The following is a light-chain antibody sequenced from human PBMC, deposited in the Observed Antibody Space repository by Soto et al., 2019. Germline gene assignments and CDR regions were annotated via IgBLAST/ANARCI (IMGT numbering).Light chain of an antibody. CDR1: QSVSRNY. CDR2: GAS. CDR3: QQYGGSPYT. Sequence: EIVLTQSPGTLSLSPGERATLSCRASQSVSRNYLVWYQQKPGQAPRLLIYGASGRATGIPDRFSGSGSGTDFTLTISRLEPEDFAVYYCQQYGGSPYTFGLGTKVDIK. J-gene: IGKJ2*01. V-gene: IGKV3-20*01.